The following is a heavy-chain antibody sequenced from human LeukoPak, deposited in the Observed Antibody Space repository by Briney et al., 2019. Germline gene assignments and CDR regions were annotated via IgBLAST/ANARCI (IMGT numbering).Heavy chain of an antibody. D-gene: IGHD3-22*01. J-gene: IGHJ4*02. V-gene: IGHV3-9*03. CDR1: GFTFDDYA. CDR3: AKGRGIDYYDSSGYSGPFDY. CDR2: ISWNSGSI. Sequence: GRSLRLSCAASGFTFDDYAMHWVRQAPGKGLEWVSGISWNSGSIGYADSVKGRFTISRDNAKNSLYLQMNSLRAEDMALYYCAKGRGIDYYDSSGYSGPFDYWGQGTLVTVSS.